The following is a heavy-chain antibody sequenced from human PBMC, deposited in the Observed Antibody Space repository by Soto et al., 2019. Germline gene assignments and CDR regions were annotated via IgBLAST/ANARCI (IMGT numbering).Heavy chain of an antibody. Sequence: GGSLRLSCEASGFTFNTYSMHWVRQPPGKGLEWLAAIWYDGTQKYYADSVKGRFIISRDNSKKTLYLEMNSLRAEDTAVYYCARAGGTTVTGLWHFDSLGQGTLVNVSS. CDR3: ARAGGTTVTGLWHFDS. J-gene: IGHJ4*02. CDR1: GFTFNTYS. V-gene: IGHV3-33*01. D-gene: IGHD4-17*01. CDR2: IWYDGTQK.